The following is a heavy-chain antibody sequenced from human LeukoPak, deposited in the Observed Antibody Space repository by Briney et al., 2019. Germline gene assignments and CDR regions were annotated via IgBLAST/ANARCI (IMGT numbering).Heavy chain of an antibody. CDR2: IYDTGST. D-gene: IGHD6-13*01. V-gene: IGHV4-59*01. J-gene: IGHJ4*02. Sequence: SETLSLTCTVSGGSISNYYWSWIRQPPGKGLEWIGNIYDTGSTNYNPSLKSRVTISVDTSKNQFSLKLSSVTAADTAVYYCARGVYIAAAQYAYWGQGTLVTVSS. CDR1: GGSISNYY. CDR3: ARGVYIAAAQYAY.